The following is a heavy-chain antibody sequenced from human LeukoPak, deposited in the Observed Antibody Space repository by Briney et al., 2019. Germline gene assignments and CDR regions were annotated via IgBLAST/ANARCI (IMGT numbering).Heavy chain of an antibody. CDR3: ARDYGDYQFDY. D-gene: IGHD4-17*01. Sequence: SETLSLTCTVSGGFISSSSYYWGWIRQPPGKGLEWIGNIYYSGNTYYNPSLKSRVTISEDTSKNHFSLNLKSVTAADTAVYYCARDYGDYQFDYWGQGILVTVSS. V-gene: IGHV4-39*02. J-gene: IGHJ4*02. CDR1: GGFISSSSYY. CDR2: IYYSGNT.